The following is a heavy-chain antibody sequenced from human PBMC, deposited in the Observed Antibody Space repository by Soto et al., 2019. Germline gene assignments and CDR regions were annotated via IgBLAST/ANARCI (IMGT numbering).Heavy chain of an antibody. CDR2: ISSYNGNT. V-gene: IGHV1-18*01. D-gene: IGHD6-19*01. CDR3: ARDLWEGDAGIAVAVKWFDP. J-gene: IGHJ5*02. CDR1: GYTFSSYG. Sequence: ASVKVSCKASGYTFSSYGISWVRQAPGQGLEWMGWISSYNGNTNYAQKVQGRVTMTTDTSTSTAYMELRSLRSDDTAVYYCARDLWEGDAGIAVAVKWFDPWGQGTLVTVSS.